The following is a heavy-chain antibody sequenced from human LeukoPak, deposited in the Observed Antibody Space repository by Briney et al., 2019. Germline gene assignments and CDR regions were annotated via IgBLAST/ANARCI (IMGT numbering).Heavy chain of an antibody. J-gene: IGHJ4*02. V-gene: IGHV3-23*01. CDR2: ISGSGDTT. CDR3: AKYIVATNSNLVAATRRYFDY. D-gene: IGHD2-15*01. CDR1: GFIFSNYA. Sequence: GGSLRLSCATSGFIFSNYAVNWVRQAPGKGLEWVSIISGSGDTTYYADSVKGRFTISRDNSKNTLYLQMNSLSAEDTAVYYCAKYIVATNSNLVAATRRYFDYWGQGTLVTVSS.